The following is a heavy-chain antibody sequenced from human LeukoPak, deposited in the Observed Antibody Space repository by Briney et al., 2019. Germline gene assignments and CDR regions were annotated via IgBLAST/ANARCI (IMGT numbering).Heavy chain of an antibody. J-gene: IGHJ3*02. CDR1: GGTFSSYA. CDR3: AREHRWFGVRGAFDI. V-gene: IGHV1-69*13. Sequence: GASVKVSCKASGGTFSSYAISWVRQAPGQGLEWMGGIIPIFGTANYAQKFQGRVTITADESTSTAYMELSSLRSEDTAVYYCAREHRWFGVRGAFDIWGQGTMVTVSS. CDR2: IIPIFGTA. D-gene: IGHD3-10*01.